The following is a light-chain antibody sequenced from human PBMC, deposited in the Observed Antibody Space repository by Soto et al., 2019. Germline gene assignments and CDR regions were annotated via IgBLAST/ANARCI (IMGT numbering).Light chain of an antibody. CDR1: QSVGTT. J-gene: IGKJ1*01. Sequence: EIVMTQSPATLSVSPGERVTLSCRASQSVGTTLAWYQQKPGQAPRLLIYGASTRATGIPARFSGSGSGTKFTLTISSLQSEDFAVYYCQQYNNRWTFGQGTKVDIK. CDR2: GAS. CDR3: QQYNNRWT. V-gene: IGKV3-15*01.